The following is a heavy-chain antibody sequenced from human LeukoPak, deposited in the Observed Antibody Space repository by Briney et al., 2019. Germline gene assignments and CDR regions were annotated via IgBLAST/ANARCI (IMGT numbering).Heavy chain of an antibody. CDR2: ISAYNGNT. D-gene: IGHD3-22*01. CDR1: GYTFTSYG. V-gene: IGHV1-18*01. J-gene: IGHJ4*02. CDR3: ARTYYYDSSGYNPLYYFDY. Sequence: ASVKVSCKASGYTFTSYGISWVRQAPGQGLEWMGWISAYNGNTNYAQKLQGRVTMTTDTSTSTAYMELRSLRSDDTAVYYCARTYYYDSSGYNPLYYFDYWGQGTLVTVSS.